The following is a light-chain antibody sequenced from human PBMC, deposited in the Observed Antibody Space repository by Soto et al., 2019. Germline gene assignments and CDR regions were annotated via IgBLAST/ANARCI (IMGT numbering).Light chain of an antibody. CDR2: EVS. CDR1: SSDVGSYNL. V-gene: IGLV2-23*02. Sequence: QSALTQPASVTGSPGQSITISCNGTSSDVGSYNLVSWYQQHPGKAPKLMIYEVSKRPSGVSNRFSGSKSGNTASLTISGLQAEDEADYYCCSYAGSSAPLIFGTGTKVTVL. CDR3: CSYAGSSAPLI. J-gene: IGLJ1*01.